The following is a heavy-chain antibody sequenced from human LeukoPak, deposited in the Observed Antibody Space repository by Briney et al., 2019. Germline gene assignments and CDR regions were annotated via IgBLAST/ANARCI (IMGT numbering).Heavy chain of an antibody. J-gene: IGHJ3*02. CDR3: ARDILGSGIINVPYAFDI. V-gene: IGHV4-61*01. D-gene: IGHD3-10*01. CDR2: IYYSGST. Sequence: SETLSLTCTVSGGSFSSGSYYWSWIRQPPGMGLEWLGYIYYSGSTNYNPSLKSRVTISVDTSKNQFSLKLSSVTAADTAVYYCARDILGSGIINVPYAFDIWGQGTMVTVSS. CDR1: GGSFSSGSYY.